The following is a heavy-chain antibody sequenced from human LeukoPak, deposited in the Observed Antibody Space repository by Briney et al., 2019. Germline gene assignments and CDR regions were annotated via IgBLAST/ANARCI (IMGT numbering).Heavy chain of an antibody. V-gene: IGHV3-23*01. CDR1: GFSFSNYA. J-gene: IGHJ4*02. CDR3: AKDRRLGGLLASSGSYYDY. CDR2: VTSGGGHI. Sequence: GGSLRLSCAASGFSFSNYAMSRVRQAPGKGLEWVSGVTSGGGHIYYADFVKGRFTISRDDSKNTLFLQMDSLRAEDTAVYYCAKDRRLGGLLASSGSYYDYWGQGTLVTVSS. D-gene: IGHD3-10*01.